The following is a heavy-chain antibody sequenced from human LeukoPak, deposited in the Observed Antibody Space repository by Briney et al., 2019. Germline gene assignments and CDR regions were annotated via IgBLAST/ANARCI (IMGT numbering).Heavy chain of an antibody. V-gene: IGHV3-7*01. D-gene: IGHD5-24*01. J-gene: IGHJ4*02. CDR2: IKQDGSEK. CDR3: ARVDGYNRRYYFDY. Sequence: GGSLRLSCAASGFTFSNYWMTWVRQAPGKGLELVANIKQDGSEKYYVDSVKGRFTISRDNAKNSLYLQMNSPRAEDTAVYYCARVDGYNRRYYFDYWGQGTLVTVSS. CDR1: GFTFSNYW.